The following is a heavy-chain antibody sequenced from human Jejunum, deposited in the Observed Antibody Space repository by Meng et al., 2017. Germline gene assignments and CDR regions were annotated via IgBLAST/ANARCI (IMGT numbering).Heavy chain of an antibody. V-gene: IGHV4-59*01. CDR3: TRGGWYGIH. J-gene: IGHJ4*02. CDR1: GGSISTLH. Sequence: QVQLRVSGPGLVTPLAALSLYCLVLGGSISTLHRSWFPQPPGKGLEWIGYIYNSGSTYFNPSLQCRVPISMDTSKNQFSLRLNSVTAADTAVYYCTRGGWYGIHWGPGTLVTVSS. CDR2: IYNSGST. D-gene: IGHD6-19*01.